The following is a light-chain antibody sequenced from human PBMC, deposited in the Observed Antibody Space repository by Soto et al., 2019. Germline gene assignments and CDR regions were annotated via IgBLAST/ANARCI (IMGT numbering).Light chain of an antibody. CDR3: RSFASSNTGV. J-gene: IGLJ3*02. V-gene: IGLV2-8*01. Sequence: QSALTQPPSASGSPGQSVTISCTGTSSDVGAYNYVSWYQQHAGKAPKLLIYEVTKRPSGVPDRFSGSKSANTASLTVSGLQAEDEADYYCRSFASSNTGVFGGGTKLTVL. CDR1: SSDVGAYNY. CDR2: EVT.